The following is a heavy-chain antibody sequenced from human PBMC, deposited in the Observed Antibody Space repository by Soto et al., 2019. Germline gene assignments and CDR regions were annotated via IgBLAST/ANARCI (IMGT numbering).Heavy chain of an antibody. J-gene: IGHJ6*02. CDR3: SRGQTVPGTLYYYHDMAV. CDR2: INPGDGST. V-gene: IGHV1-46*01. CDR1: GYIFSTHY. Sequence: QVQVVQSGAEVKKPGASVKVSCKASGYIFSTHYMHWVRQAPGQGLEWMGIINPGDGSTSYAQRFQGRVTMTRDTSTSTAYMELSSLTSDDTAVYYCSRGQTVPGTLYYYHDMAVWGQGTSVTISS. D-gene: IGHD6-19*01.